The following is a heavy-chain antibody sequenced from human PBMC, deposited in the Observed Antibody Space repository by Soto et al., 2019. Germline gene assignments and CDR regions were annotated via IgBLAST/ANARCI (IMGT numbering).Heavy chain of an antibody. CDR1: GFTFSSYA. CDR3: AIPPGIAAAGTNY. D-gene: IGHD6-13*01. J-gene: IGHJ4*02. V-gene: IGHV3-23*01. Sequence: VGSLRLSGAASGFTFSSYAMSWVRQAPGKGLEWVSAISGSGGSTYYADSVKGRFTISRDNSKNTLYLQMNSLRAEDTAVYYCAIPPGIAAAGTNYWGQGTLVTVSS. CDR2: ISGSGGST.